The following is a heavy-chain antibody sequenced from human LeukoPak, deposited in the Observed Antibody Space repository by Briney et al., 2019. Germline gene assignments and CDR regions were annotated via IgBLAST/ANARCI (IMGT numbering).Heavy chain of an antibody. J-gene: IGHJ4*02. D-gene: IGHD2-8*01. V-gene: IGHV3-11*01. Sequence: PGGTLRFYCAASGFTFSDYYLSWIRQAPGQGLEGGSYISSSGSTIYYADSVKGRFTISRDNAKNSLYLQMNSPRAENTAVYYCARDGLMVYAYDYWGQGTLVTVSS. CDR1: GFTFSDYY. CDR3: ARDGLMVYAYDY. CDR2: ISSSGSTI.